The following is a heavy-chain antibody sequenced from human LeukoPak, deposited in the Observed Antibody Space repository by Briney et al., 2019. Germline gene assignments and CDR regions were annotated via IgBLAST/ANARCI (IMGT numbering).Heavy chain of an antibody. CDR1: GYTFTSYG. J-gene: IGHJ3*02. CDR2: ISAYNGNT. CDR3: ARVFRENDSSGYDAGAFDI. V-gene: IGHV1-18*01. D-gene: IGHD3-22*01. Sequence: GASVKVSCKASGYTFTSYGISWVRQAPGQGPEWMGWISAYNGNTNYAQKLQGRVTMTTDTSTRTAYMGLRSLRSDDTAVYYCARVFRENDSSGYDAGAFDIWGQGTMVTVSS.